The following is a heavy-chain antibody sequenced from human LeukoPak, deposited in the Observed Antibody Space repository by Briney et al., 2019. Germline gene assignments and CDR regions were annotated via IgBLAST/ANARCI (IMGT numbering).Heavy chain of an antibody. J-gene: IGHJ4*02. CDR3: ARGRVVGVTAPDY. CDR1: GFTVSSNY. CDR2: IYSGGST. V-gene: IGHV3-66*01. D-gene: IGHD1-26*01. Sequence: GGSLRLSCAASGFTVSSNYMSWVRQAPGKGLEWVSVIYSGGSTYYADSVKGRFTISRDNSKNTLYLQMNSLRAEDTARYFCARGRVVGVTAPDYWGQGTLVTVSS.